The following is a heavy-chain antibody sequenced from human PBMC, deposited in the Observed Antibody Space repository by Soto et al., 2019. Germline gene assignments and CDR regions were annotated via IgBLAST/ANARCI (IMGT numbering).Heavy chain of an antibody. D-gene: IGHD3-10*01. V-gene: IGHV1-69*13. J-gene: IGHJ6*02. CDR1: GGTLSSYA. Sequence: GAPVKVACKAAGGTLSSYAISWVRQAPGQGLEWMGGIIPIFGTANYAQKFQGRVTITADESTSTAYMELSSLRSENTAVYYCASGAVSALYYYYDMDVWGQGPTVTVSS. CDR2: IIPIFGTA. CDR3: ASGAVSALYYYYDMDV.